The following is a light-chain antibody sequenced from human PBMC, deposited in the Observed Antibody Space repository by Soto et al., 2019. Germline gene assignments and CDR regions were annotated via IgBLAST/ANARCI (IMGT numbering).Light chain of an antibody. CDR3: SSYTRSSTLYV. V-gene: IGLV2-14*01. Sequence: QSALTQPASVSGSPGQSITISCTGTSSDVGGYNYVSWYQQHPGKVPKLMISDVSNRPSGVSNRFSGSKSDDTASLTISGLQAEDEADYYCSSYTRSSTLYVFGTGTKLTVL. CDR2: DVS. CDR1: SSDVGGYNY. J-gene: IGLJ1*01.